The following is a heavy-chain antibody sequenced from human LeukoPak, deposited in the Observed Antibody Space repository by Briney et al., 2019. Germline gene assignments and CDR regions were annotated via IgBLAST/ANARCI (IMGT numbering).Heavy chain of an antibody. Sequence: PGGSLRLSCATSGFNFDRYTIHWVRQAPGKGLEWVSLAGWAGGTTFYSDSVRGRFTISRDSSRKSVYLQMNSLTTDDTAFYFCAKELDTMFFDYWGQGALVTVS. J-gene: IGHJ4*02. CDR3: AKELDTMFFDY. CDR1: GFNFDRYT. V-gene: IGHV3-43*01. CDR2: AGWAGGTT. D-gene: IGHD3-10*02.